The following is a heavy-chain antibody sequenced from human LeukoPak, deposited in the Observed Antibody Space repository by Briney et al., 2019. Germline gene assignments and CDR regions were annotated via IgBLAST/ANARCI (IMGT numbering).Heavy chain of an antibody. CDR1: GGSISNSNHY. V-gene: IGHV4-39*01. CDR2: IYFSGAT. CDR3: ARQRYELLPGDFDL. Sequence: SETLSLTCTVSGGSISNSNHYWGWIRQPPGKGLEWIGSIYFSGATFYNPSLKSPVTTSVDTSKNQFSLKLSPVTAADTAVYSCARQRYELLPGDFDLWGRGTLVTVAS. D-gene: IGHD2-15*01. J-gene: IGHJ2*01.